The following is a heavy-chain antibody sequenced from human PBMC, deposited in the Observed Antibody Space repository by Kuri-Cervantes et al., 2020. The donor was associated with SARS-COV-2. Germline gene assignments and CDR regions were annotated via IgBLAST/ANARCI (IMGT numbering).Heavy chain of an antibody. V-gene: IGHV3-30*02. CDR2: IRYDGSNK. D-gene: IGHD6-19*01. CDR3: ARDGPVEVTGTFDC. CDR1: GFTFSSYG. Sequence: GGSLRLSCAASGFTFSSYGMHWVRQAPGKGLEWVAFIRYDGSNKYYADSVKGRFTISRDNSKNTLYLQMSSLRAEDAALYYCARDGPVEVTGTFDCWGQGTLVTVSS. J-gene: IGHJ4*02.